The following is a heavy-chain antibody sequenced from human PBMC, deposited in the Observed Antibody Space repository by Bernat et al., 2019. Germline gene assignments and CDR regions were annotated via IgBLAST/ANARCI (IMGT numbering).Heavy chain of an antibody. J-gene: IGHJ4*02. Sequence: QVQLQQWGAGLLKPSETLSLTCAVYGGSFSGYYWCWIRQPPRKGLEWVGEINHSGSTNYNPSLKSRVTISVDTSKNQFSLKLSAVTAADTAVYYCARSLSGTPDYWGQGTLVTVSS. CDR3: ARSLSGTPDY. CDR2: INHSGST. V-gene: IGHV4-34*01. D-gene: IGHD2/OR15-2a*01. CDR1: GGSFSGYY.